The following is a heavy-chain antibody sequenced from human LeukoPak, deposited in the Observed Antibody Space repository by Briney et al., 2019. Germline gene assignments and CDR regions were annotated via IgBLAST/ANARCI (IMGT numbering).Heavy chain of an antibody. D-gene: IGHD3-3*01. CDR1: GFTFDDYG. V-gene: IGHV3-20*04. Sequence: GSLSLSCAASGFTFDDYGMSWVRQAPGKGLEWVSGINWNGGSTGYADSVKGRFTISRDNAKNSLYLQMNSLRAEDTALYYCARGGITIFGVVSYMDVWGKGTTVTVSS. CDR3: ARGGITIFGVVSYMDV. J-gene: IGHJ6*03. CDR2: INWNGGST.